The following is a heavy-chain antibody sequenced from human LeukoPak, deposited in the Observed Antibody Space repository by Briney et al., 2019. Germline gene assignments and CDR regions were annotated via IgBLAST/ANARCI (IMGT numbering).Heavy chain of an antibody. J-gene: IGHJ4*02. D-gene: IGHD5-18*01. CDR3: VYVDTLMATGDY. CDR2: IYSGGNT. V-gene: IGHV3-53*04. CDR1: GFTVSSNY. Sequence: QPGGSLRLSCAASGFTVSSNYMSWVRQAPGKGLEWVSLIYSGGNTYYADSVKGRFTISRHISKNTLYLQMNSLRAEDTAVYYCVYVDTLMATGDYSGQGTLVTVSS.